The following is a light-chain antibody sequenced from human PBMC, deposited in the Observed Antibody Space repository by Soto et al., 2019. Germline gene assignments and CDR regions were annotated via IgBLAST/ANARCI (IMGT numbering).Light chain of an antibody. CDR1: QSVSSSY. CDR2: GAS. V-gene: IGKV3-20*01. J-gene: IGKJ1*01. CDR3: QQYGSSLPT. Sequence: EIVLTQSPGTLSLSPVERATLSCRASQSVSSSYLAWYQQKPGQAPRLLIYGASSRATGIPDRFSGSGSGTDFTLTISRLEPEDFAVYYCQQYGSSLPTFGQGTKVDIK.